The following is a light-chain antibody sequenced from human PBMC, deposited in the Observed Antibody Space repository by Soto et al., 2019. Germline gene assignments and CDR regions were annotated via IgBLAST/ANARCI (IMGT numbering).Light chain of an antibody. CDR2: DAS. J-gene: IGKJ5*01. CDR1: HSVDIY. CDR3: QQRKYWPPIT. Sequence: VLTQSPVTLSLSPGERATLSCRASHSVDIYLAWYQQKPGQAPRLLIYDASNRATGIPARFSGSGSGTDFTLTISSLEPEDFAVYYCQQRKYWPPITFGQGTRLEIK. V-gene: IGKV3-11*01.